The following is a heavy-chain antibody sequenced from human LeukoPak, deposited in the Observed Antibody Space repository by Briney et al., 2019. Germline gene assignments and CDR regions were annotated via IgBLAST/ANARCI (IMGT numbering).Heavy chain of an antibody. CDR3: ASSAIAVAGRTRGGFDP. V-gene: IGHV1-69*06. CDR2: IIPIFGTA. Sequence: VASVTVSCKASGGTFSSYAISWVRQAPGQGLEWMGGIIPIFGTANYAQKFQGRVTITADKSTSTAYMELSSLRSEDTAVYYCASSAIAVAGRTRGGFDPWGQGTLVTVSS. D-gene: IGHD6-19*01. J-gene: IGHJ5*02. CDR1: GGTFSSYA.